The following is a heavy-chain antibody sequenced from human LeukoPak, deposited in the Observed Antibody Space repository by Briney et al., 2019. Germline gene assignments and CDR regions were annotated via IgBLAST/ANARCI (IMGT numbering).Heavy chain of an antibody. V-gene: IGHV3-7*01. CDR3: AISTSGNY. J-gene: IGHJ4*02. D-gene: IGHD3-10*01. CDR2: MDPTGSQK. CDR1: PFTFNGSW. Sequence: PGGSLRLSCADSPFTFNGSWMNWVRQAPGKGLEWVANMDPTGSQKRYVDSVRGRFTISKDNPGASLYLDMHSLRAEDTAIYYCAISTSGNYWGQGTLVTVSS.